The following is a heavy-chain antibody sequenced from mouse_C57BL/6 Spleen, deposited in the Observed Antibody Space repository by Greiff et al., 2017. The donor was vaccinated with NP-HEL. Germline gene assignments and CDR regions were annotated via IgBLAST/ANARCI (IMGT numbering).Heavy chain of an antibody. CDR2: ISDGGSYT. J-gene: IGHJ1*03. Sequence: EVMLVESGGGLVKPGGSLKLSCAASGFTFSSYAMSWVRQTPEKRLEWVATISDGGSYTYYPDNVKGRFTISRDNAKNNLYLQMSHLKSEDTAMYYCARGGSSPIYWYFDVWGTGTTVTVSS. V-gene: IGHV5-4*03. CDR3: ARGGSSPIYWYFDV. D-gene: IGHD1-1*01. CDR1: GFTFSSYA.